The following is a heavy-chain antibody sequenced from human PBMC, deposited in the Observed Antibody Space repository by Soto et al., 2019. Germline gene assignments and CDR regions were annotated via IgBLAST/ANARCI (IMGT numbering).Heavy chain of an antibody. CDR1: GFTFSNHG. CDR3: GKGRSYYYYYGVDV. Sequence: GGSLRLSCAASGFTFSNHGMIWVRQAPGKGLEWVSDIIDSGGSTYYADAVKGRFTISRDNSKSTLYLQMNSLRAEDTAVYYCGKGRSYYYYYGVDVWGQGTTVTVSS. D-gene: IGHD1-26*01. CDR2: IIDSGGST. V-gene: IGHV3-23*01. J-gene: IGHJ6*02.